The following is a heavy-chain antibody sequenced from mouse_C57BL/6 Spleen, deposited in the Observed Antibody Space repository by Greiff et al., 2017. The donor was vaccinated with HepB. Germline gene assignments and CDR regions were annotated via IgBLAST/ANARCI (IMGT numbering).Heavy chain of an antibody. CDR2: ISDGGSYT. V-gene: IGHV5-4*01. Sequence: EVKVEESGGGLVKPGGSLKLSCAASGFTFSSYAMSWVRQTPEKRLEWVATISDGGSYTYYPDNVKGRFTISRDNAKNNLYLQMSHLKSEDTAMYYCAREGTGTRGYYFDYWGQGTTLTVSS. CDR1: GFTFSSYA. CDR3: AREGTGTRGYYFDY. D-gene: IGHD4-1*01. J-gene: IGHJ2*01.